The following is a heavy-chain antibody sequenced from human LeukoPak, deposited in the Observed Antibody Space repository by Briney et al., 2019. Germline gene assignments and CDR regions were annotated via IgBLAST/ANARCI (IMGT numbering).Heavy chain of an antibody. CDR2: ISAYNGNT. Sequence: ASVKVSCKASGYTFTSYGISWVRQAPGQGLEWMGWISAYNGNTNYAQKLQGRVTMTTDTSTGTAYMELRSLRSDDTAVYYCARDPAIMITFGGVIEDDAFDIWGQGTMVTVSS. J-gene: IGHJ3*02. D-gene: IGHD3-16*02. CDR3: ARDPAIMITFGGVIEDDAFDI. V-gene: IGHV1-18*01. CDR1: GYTFTSYG.